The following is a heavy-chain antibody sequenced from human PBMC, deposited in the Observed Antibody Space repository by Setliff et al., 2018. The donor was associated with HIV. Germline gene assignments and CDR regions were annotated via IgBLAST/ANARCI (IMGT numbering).Heavy chain of an antibody. CDR2: INHSGST. D-gene: IGHD6-19*01. V-gene: IGHV4-34*01. Sequence: PSETLSLTCAVYGESFSAYYWSWIRQPPGKGLEWIGQINHSGSTNYNPSLKTRVSISIDTSKNQFSLKLTSVTAADTAVYYCATYYIAVAGTFPYWGQGTLVTVSS. CDR3: ATYYIAVAGTFPY. J-gene: IGHJ4*02. CDR1: GESFSAYY.